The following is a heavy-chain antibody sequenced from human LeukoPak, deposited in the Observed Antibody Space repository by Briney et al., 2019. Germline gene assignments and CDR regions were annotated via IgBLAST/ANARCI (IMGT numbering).Heavy chain of an antibody. CDR2: ITWNSDNL. Sequence: GGSLRLSCAASGFTFDDFAMHWVRQAPGKGLEWVSTITWNSDNLRYADSVKGRFTISRDNAKNSLYLQMNSLRAEDTAVYYCAREFSYAFDFWGQGTMVTVSS. CDR1: GFTFDDFA. D-gene: IGHD3-3*01. J-gene: IGHJ3*01. V-gene: IGHV3-9*01. CDR3: AREFSYAFDF.